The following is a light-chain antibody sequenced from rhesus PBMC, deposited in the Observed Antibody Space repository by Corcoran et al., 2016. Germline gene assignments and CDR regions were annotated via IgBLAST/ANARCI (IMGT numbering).Light chain of an antibody. CDR3: ISYAGSNTFI. CDR1: SSDLGGYKF. J-gene: IGLJ1*01. CDR2: EVS. V-gene: IGLV2-32*02. Sequence: QAALTQPRSVSGSPGQTVTISCTGTSSDLGGYKFVSWYQQHPGTAPKLMIYEVSKRPSGVSDRFSGSKSGNTASLTISGLQADDEADYYCISYAGSNTFIFGSGTRLTVL.